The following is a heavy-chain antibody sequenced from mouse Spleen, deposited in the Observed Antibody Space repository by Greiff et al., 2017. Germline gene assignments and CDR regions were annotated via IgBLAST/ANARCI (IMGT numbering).Heavy chain of an antibody. CDR2: ISSGGGNT. V-gene: IGHV5-9*04. CDR1: GFTFSSYA. D-gene: IGHD2-1*01. Sequence: EVKLMESGGGLVKLGGSLKLSCAASGFTFSSYAMSWVRQTPEKRLEWVATISSGGGNTYYPDSVKGRFTISRDNAKNTLYLQMSSLKSEDTAMYYCARQVTGWYFDVWGAGTTVTVSS. CDR3: ARQVTGWYFDV. J-gene: IGHJ1*01.